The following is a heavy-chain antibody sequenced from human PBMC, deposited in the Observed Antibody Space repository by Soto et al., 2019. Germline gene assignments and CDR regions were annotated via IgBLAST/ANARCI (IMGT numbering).Heavy chain of an antibody. CDR2: INHSGST. CDR3: ARGWGRISDY. V-gene: IGHV4-34*01. CDR1: GGSFSGYY. J-gene: IGHJ4*02. D-gene: IGHD7-27*01. Sequence: QVQLQQWGAGLLKPSETLSLTCAVYGGSFSGYYWSWIRQPPGKGLEWIGEINHSGSTNYNPSLKSRVTISVDTSKNQFSLKLSSGTASDTAVYYCARGWGRISDYWGQGALVAVSS.